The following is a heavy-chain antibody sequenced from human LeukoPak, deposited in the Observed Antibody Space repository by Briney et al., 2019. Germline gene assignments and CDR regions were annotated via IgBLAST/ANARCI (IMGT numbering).Heavy chain of an antibody. D-gene: IGHD2-15*01. Sequence: GGSLRLSCAASGFTVSSNYMSWVRQAPGKGLEWVSVIYSGGSTYYADSVKGRFTISRDNSKNTLYLQMNSLRAEDTAVYYCAKTAAIVVVVAANDYWGQGTLVTVSS. V-gene: IGHV3-53*01. CDR1: GFTVSSNY. CDR2: IYSGGST. CDR3: AKTAAIVVVVAANDY. J-gene: IGHJ4*02.